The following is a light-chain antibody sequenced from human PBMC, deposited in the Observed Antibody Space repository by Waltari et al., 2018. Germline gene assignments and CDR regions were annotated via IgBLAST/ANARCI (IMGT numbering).Light chain of an antibody. CDR3: SSYTSSGVV. J-gene: IGLJ2*01. V-gene: IGLV2-14*01. CDR1: GSDVGGYDY. Sequence: QSALTQPASVSGSPGQAIIISCTGTGSDVGGYDYVSWYQQYPGKAPRLILYDVYNLPAGVSNRFSCSKSDNTASLTISGLQAEDESGYYCSSYTSSGVVFGGGTKLTVL. CDR2: DVY.